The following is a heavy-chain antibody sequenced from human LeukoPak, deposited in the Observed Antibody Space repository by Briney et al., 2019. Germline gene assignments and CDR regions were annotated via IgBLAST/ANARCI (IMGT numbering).Heavy chain of an antibody. CDR3: AKVSYYYDSSGYLTDYYYYGMDV. Sequence: ASVKVSCKASGYTFTSYGISWVRQAPGQGLEWMGQINPNSGGTNYAQKIQGRVTMTRDTSISTAYMELSRLRSDDTAVYYCAKVSYYYDSSGYLTDYYYYGMDVWGQGTTVTVSS. CDR1: GYTFTSYG. CDR2: INPNSGGT. V-gene: IGHV1-2*06. D-gene: IGHD3-22*01. J-gene: IGHJ6*02.